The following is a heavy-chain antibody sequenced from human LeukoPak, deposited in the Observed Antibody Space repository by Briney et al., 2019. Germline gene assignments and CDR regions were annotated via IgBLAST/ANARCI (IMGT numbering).Heavy chain of an antibody. CDR3: ARSEYSKSIWFDP. CDR2: INPSGGTT. Sequence: ASVKISCKASGFKFTNFYFHWVRQAPGQGLEWMGIINPSGGTTTYAQKFQGNITMTRDTSTSTVYMEMTSLTSEDTAVYYCARSEYSKSIWFDPWGQGPLVTVSS. CDR1: GFKFTNFY. V-gene: IGHV1-46*01. J-gene: IGHJ5*02. D-gene: IGHD4-11*01.